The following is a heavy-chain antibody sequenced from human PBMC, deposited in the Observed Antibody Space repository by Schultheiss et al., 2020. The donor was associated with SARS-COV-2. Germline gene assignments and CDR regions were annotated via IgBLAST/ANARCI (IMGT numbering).Heavy chain of an antibody. J-gene: IGHJ5*02. Sequence: GESLKISCAASGFTFSSYGMHWVRQAPGKGLEWVAVIWYDGSNKYYADSVKGRFTISRDNSKNTLYLQMNSLRVDDTAVYYCAKGRYGSGKNWFDAWGQGTLVTVSS. CDR2: IWYDGSNK. D-gene: IGHD3-10*01. V-gene: IGHV3-33*06. CDR1: GFTFSSYG. CDR3: AKGRYGSGKNWFDA.